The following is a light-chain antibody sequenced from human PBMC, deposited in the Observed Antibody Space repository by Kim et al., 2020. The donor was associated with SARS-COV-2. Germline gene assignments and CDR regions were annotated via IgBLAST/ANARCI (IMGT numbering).Light chain of an antibody. J-gene: IGLJ3*02. CDR1: SSNNGSNN. Sequence: ELTQPPSASGTPGQRVTISCSGSSSNNGSNNVVWYQQFPGAAPNVLIHSNNQRPSGIPDRFSGSRSGTSASLAISGLQSGDEADYYCAVWDDSLKQGVFGGGTQLTVL. V-gene: IGLV1-44*01. CDR3: AVWDDSLKQGV. CDR2: SNN.